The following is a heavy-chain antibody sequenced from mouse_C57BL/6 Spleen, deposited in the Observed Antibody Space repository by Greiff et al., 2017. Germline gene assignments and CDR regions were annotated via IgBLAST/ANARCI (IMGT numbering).Heavy chain of an antibody. Sequence: ESGPGLVKPSQSLSLTCSVTGYSITSGYYWNWIRQFPGNKLEWMGYISYDGSNNYNPSLKNRISITRDTSKNQFFLKLNSVITEDTATYYCARDRYYDGYTWFAYWGQGTLVTVSA. CDR2: ISYDGSN. D-gene: IGHD2-3*01. CDR3: ARDRYYDGYTWFAY. CDR1: GYSITSGYY. J-gene: IGHJ3*01. V-gene: IGHV3-6*01.